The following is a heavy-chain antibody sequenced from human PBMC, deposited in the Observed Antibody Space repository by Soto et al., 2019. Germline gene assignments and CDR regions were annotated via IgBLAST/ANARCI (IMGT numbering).Heavy chain of an antibody. CDR3: ASPNLPGIAAEVCDY. CDR2: IIPIFGTA. CDR1: GGTFSSYA. J-gene: IGHJ4*02. D-gene: IGHD6-13*01. V-gene: IGHV1-69*06. Sequence: QVQLVQSGAEVKKPGSSVKVSCKASGGTFSSYAISWVRQAPGQGLEWMGGIIPIFGTANYAQKFQGRVTITADKSTSTAYMELSSLRAEDTAVYYCASPNLPGIAAEVCDYWGQETLVTVSS.